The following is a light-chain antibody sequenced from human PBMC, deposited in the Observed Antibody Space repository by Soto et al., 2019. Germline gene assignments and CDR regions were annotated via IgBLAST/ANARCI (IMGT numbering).Light chain of an antibody. J-gene: IGKJ4*01. CDR3: QQLNSYPLT. V-gene: IGKV3D-20*02. Sequence: EIALTQSPGTLSLSPGARDPLSCRASQTLSNSFIAWYQHKPGQAPRLLVYDTSTRATGIPDRYSGSGSGTDFTLTISRLEPEDFATYYCQQLNSYPLTFGGGTKVDIK. CDR2: DTS. CDR1: QTLSNSF.